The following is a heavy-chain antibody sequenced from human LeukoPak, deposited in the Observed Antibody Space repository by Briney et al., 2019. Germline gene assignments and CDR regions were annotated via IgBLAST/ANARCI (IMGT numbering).Heavy chain of an antibody. Sequence: GGSLRLFCAASGFTFSSYDMHWVRQATGKGLEWVSAIGTAGDTYYPGSVKGRFTISRENAKNSLYLQMNSLRAGDTAVYYCARAVGYCSSTSCYTDGMDVWGQGTTVTVSS. CDR3: ARAVGYCSSTSCYTDGMDV. D-gene: IGHD2-2*02. V-gene: IGHV3-13*01. CDR1: GFTFSSYD. J-gene: IGHJ6*02. CDR2: IGTAGDT.